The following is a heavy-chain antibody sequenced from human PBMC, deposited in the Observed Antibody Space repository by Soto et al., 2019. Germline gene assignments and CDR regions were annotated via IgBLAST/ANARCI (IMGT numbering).Heavy chain of an antibody. CDR2: INPSGGST. J-gene: IGHJ5*02. D-gene: IGHD2-2*01. CDR3: ARGQIVVVPATHSTWFDP. V-gene: IGHV1-46*01. CDR1: GYTFTSYY. Sequence: SVKVSCKASGYTFTSYYMHWVRQAPGQGLEWMGIINPSGGSTSYAQKFQGRVTMTRDTSTSTVYMELSSLRSEDTAVYYCARGQIVVVPATHSTWFDPWGQGTLVTVSS.